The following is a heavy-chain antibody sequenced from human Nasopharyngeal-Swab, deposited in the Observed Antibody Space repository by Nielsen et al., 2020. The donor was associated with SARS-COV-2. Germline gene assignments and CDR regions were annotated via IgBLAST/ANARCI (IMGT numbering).Heavy chain of an antibody. CDR2: ITGSGTT. V-gene: IGHV3-23*01. CDR3: AKGDTNGANDAFDL. Sequence: GESLKISCAASGFTFSSYAMSWVRQAPGKGLEWVSAITGSGTTYYADSVKGRFNISTDSSKNTLYLQMNSLRAEDTALYYCAKGDTNGANDAFDLWGQGTMVTVSS. D-gene: IGHD2-8*01. CDR1: GFTFSSYA. J-gene: IGHJ3*01.